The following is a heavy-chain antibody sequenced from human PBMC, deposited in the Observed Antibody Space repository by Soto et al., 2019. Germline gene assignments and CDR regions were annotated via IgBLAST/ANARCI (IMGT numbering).Heavy chain of an antibody. Sequence: EVQLVESGGGFVQPGGSLRLSCAASRFSFSNSWMSWVRQAPGKGLEWVANIKQDGSEKYYMDSVKGRFTISRDNAENSLFLQMNSVRGQDTAVYYCARGGRLGASDLWGQGTMVTVSS. V-gene: IGHV3-7*01. CDR1: RFSFSNSW. CDR2: IKQDGSEK. J-gene: IGHJ3*01. D-gene: IGHD3-16*01. CDR3: ARGGRLGASDL.